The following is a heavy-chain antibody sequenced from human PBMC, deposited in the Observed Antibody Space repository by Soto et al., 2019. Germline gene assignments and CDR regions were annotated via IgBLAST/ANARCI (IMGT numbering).Heavy chain of an antibody. CDR1: GFTFSSYG. V-gene: IGHV3-30*18. CDR3: AKDRGTYYYYGMDV. CDR2: ISYDGSNK. Sequence: GGSLRLSCAASGFTFSSYGMHWVRQAPGKGLEWVAVISYDGSNKYYADSVKGRFTISRDNSKNTLYLQMNSLRAEDTAVYYCAKDRGTYYYYGMDVWGQGTTVTVSS. J-gene: IGHJ6*02. D-gene: IGHD1-1*01.